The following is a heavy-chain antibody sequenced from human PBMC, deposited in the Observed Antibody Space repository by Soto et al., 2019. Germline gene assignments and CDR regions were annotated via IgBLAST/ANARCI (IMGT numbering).Heavy chain of an antibody. J-gene: IGHJ6*04. CDR1: GFTFRSYS. Sequence: EVQLAESGGGLVQPGGSLRLSCAASGFTFRSYSMSWVRQAPGKGLEWVSAINPSGDSTYYADSVKGRLTISRDNSTNAVYLQINSLRAEDTAIYYCAKRPKAGRPVDVWGKGTTVTVSS. D-gene: IGHD6-6*01. CDR3: AKRPKAGRPVDV. CDR2: INPSGDST. V-gene: IGHV3-23*04.